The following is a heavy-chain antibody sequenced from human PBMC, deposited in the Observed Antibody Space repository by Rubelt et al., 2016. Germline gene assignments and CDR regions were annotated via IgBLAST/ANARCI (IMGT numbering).Heavy chain of an antibody. D-gene: IGHD6-19*01. J-gene: IGHJ4*02. V-gene: IGHV2-5*02. CDR1: GFSLSTGGEG. CDR3: ARAYSSGWPYYFDY. Sequence: QITLKESGPTLVKPTQTLTLTCTFSGFSLSTGGEGVGWIRQPPGKALEWLALIYWDDEKRYSPSLKSRLTITKDTSKNQVVLTITNMDPVDTATYYCARAYSSGWPYYFDYWGQGTLVTVSS. CDR2: IYWDDEK.